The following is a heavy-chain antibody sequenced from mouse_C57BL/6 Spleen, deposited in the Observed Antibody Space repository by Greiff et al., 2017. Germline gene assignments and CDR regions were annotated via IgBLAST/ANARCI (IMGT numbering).Heavy chain of an antibody. V-gene: IGHV5-16*01. CDR1: GFTFSDYY. CDR2: ISYDGSST. J-gene: IGHJ4*01. Sequence: DVKLVESEGGLVQPGSSMKLSCTASGFTFSDYYMAWVRQVPEKGLEWVANISYDGSSTYYLDSLKSRFIISRDNAKNILYLQMSSLESEDTATYYCARGRGPYAMDYWGQGTSVTVSS. CDR3: ARGRGPYAMDY.